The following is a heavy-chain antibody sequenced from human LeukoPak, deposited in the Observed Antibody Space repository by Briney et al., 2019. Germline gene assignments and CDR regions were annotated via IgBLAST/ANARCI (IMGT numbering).Heavy chain of an antibody. D-gene: IGHD3-10*01. V-gene: IGHV4-34*01. Sequence: SETLSLTCAVYGGSFSGYYWSWIRQPPGKGLEWIGEINHSGSTNYNPSLKSRVTISVDTSKNQFSLKLSSVTAADTAVYYCARGEVPWFGATNWFDPWGQGTLVTVSS. CDR3: ARGEVPWFGATNWFDP. CDR2: INHSGST. CDR1: GGSFSGYY. J-gene: IGHJ5*02.